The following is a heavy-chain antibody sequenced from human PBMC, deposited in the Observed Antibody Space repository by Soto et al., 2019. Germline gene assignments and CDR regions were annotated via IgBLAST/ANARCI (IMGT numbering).Heavy chain of an antibody. D-gene: IGHD3-10*01. CDR3: ARGEITLLGGMDV. V-gene: IGHV4-34*01. CDR2: INHSGSS. J-gene: IGHJ6*02. Sequence: SETLSLTCTVSGGSFRCYYWGWVRQPPGKGLEWIGEINHSGSSNYHPSLKSRVTISVATSKNQFSLTVNSVTPADTAVYYCARGEITLLGGMDVWGQGTTVTVSS. CDR1: GGSFRCYY.